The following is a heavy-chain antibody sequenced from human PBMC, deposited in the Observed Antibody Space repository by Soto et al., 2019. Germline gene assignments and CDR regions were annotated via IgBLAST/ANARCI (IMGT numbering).Heavy chain of an antibody. Sequence: EEQLLESGGGLVQPGEPLRLSCAASGFTFSSSAMNWVRQAPGKGLEWVSIISDSGSRTYYADSVRGRFTISRDNSKNTLYLQMNSLRAEDTALYYCAKSLNINWKNWFDPWGQGTLVTVSS. V-gene: IGHV3-23*01. J-gene: IGHJ5*02. D-gene: IGHD1-1*01. CDR2: ISDSGSRT. CDR1: GFTFSSSA. CDR3: AKSLNINWKNWFDP.